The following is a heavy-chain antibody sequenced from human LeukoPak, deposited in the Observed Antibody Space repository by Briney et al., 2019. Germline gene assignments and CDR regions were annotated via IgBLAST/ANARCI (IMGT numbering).Heavy chain of an antibody. CDR2: IYHSGST. CDR3: ARFDSGYDYFYFDY. J-gene: IGHJ4*02. Sequence: RASETLSLTCAVSGGSISSGGYSGSWIRQPPGKGLEWIGYIYHSGSTYYNPSLKSRVTISVDRSKNQFSLKLSSVTAADTAVYYCARFDSGYDYFYFDYWGQGTLVTVSS. D-gene: IGHD5-12*01. V-gene: IGHV4-30-2*01. CDR1: GGSISSGGYS.